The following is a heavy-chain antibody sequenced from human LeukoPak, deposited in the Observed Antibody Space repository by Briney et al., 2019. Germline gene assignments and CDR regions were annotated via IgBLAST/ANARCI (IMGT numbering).Heavy chain of an antibody. CDR1: GFTFRSYA. CDR3: AKELFGGSYYVGFDY. D-gene: IGHD1-26*01. V-gene: IGHV3-23*01. Sequence: GGSLRLSCAASGFTFRSYAMSWVRQAPGKGLEWVSAISSSGGSTYYADSVKGRFTITRDNSKNTLYLQMNSLRAEDAAVYYCAKELFGGSYYVGFDYWGQGTLVTVSS. CDR2: ISSSGGST. J-gene: IGHJ4*02.